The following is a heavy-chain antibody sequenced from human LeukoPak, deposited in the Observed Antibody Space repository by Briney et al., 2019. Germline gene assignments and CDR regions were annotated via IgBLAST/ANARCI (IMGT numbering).Heavy chain of an antibody. D-gene: IGHD3-16*01. J-gene: IGHJ1*01. Sequence: GGSLRLSCAASGFTFSSYGMHWVRQAPGKGLEWVALISSDGTNKYYADSVKGRFTISRDNSKNTVSLQMNSLRGDDTAVYYCAKDDAWGRYKDWGQGTLVTVSS. V-gene: IGHV3-30*18. CDR2: ISSDGTNK. CDR3: AKDDAWGRYKD. CDR1: GFTFSSYG.